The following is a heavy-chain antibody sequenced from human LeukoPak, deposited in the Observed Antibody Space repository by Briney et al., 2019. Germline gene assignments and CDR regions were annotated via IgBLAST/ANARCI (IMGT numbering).Heavy chain of an antibody. Sequence: GASVKVSCKASGYTFSGYYMHWVRQAPGQGLEWMGWINPNSGGTKYAQKFQGRVTMTRDTSISTAYMELSRLRSDDTAVYYCATSYYDSWSYSSEYFQHWGQGTLVTVSS. J-gene: IGHJ1*01. D-gene: IGHD3-3*01. CDR3: ATSYYDSWSYSSEYFQH. CDR2: INPNSGGT. V-gene: IGHV1-2*02. CDR1: GYTFSGYY.